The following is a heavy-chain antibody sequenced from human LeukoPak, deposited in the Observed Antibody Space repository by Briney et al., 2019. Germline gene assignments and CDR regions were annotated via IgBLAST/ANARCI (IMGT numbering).Heavy chain of an antibody. Sequence: SETLSLTCTVSGGSISSGSYYWGWIRQPPGKGLEWIGNIYYSGSTYYNPSLKSRVSISVDTSKNQFSLKLTSVTAADTAVYYCARVPGVYYDRLTGYGSGWFDPWGQGTLVTVSS. D-gene: IGHD3-9*01. J-gene: IGHJ5*02. CDR1: GGSISSGSYY. CDR2: IYYSGST. CDR3: ARVPGVYYDRLTGYGSGWFDP. V-gene: IGHV4-39*07.